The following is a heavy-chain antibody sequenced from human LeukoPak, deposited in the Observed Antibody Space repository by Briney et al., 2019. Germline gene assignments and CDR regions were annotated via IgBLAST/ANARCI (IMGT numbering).Heavy chain of an antibody. D-gene: IGHD2-15*01. Sequence: GRSLRLSCAASGFTFSSYGMHWVRQAPGKGPEWVAVIWYDGTNTYYADSVKGRFTISRDNSKNTLYLQMNSLRAEDTAVYYRARDFCSGGSCYPDAFDIWGQGTMVTVSS. CDR2: IWYDGTNT. J-gene: IGHJ3*02. CDR3: ARDFCSGGSCYPDAFDI. CDR1: GFTFSSYG. V-gene: IGHV3-33*01.